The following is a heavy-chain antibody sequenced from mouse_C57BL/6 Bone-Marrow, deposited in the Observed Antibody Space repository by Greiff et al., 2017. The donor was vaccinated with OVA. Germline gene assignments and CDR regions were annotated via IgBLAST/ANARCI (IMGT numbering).Heavy chain of an antibody. D-gene: IGHD1-1*01. V-gene: IGHV5-4*01. J-gene: IGHJ3*01. CDR2: ISDGGSYT. CDR3: ARAYLLLRLAWCAY. Sequence: EVQGVESGGGLVKPGGSLKLSCAASGFTFSSYAMSWVRQTPEKRLEWVATISDGGSYTYYPDNVQGRFPISRDNAKNNLYLQMSHLKSEDTAMYYCARAYLLLRLAWCAYGGQGTLVTVSA. CDR1: GFTFSSYA.